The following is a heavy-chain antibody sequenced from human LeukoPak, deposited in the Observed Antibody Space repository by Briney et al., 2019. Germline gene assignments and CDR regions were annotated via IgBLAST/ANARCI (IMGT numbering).Heavy chain of an antibody. Sequence: GGSLRLSCAASGFTFSSYSMNWVRQAPGKGLEWVSYISSSSSTIYYADSVKGRFTISRDNAKNSLYLQMNSLRAEDTAVYYCARDSGGNSGYFDYWGQGTLVTVSS. V-gene: IGHV3-48*04. CDR2: ISSSSSTI. CDR3: ARDSGGNSGYFDY. D-gene: IGHD4-23*01. J-gene: IGHJ4*02. CDR1: GFTFSSYS.